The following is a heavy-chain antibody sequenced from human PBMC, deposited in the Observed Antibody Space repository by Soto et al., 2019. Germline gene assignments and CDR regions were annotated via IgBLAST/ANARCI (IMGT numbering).Heavy chain of an antibody. CDR3: ARGDPIIRYFDWLLDAFDI. CDR2: IYYSGST. V-gene: IGHV4-31*03. Sequence: SLTYTVSGGIMRSGGYNGGWIRQHPGNGLEWIGYIYYSGSTYYNPSLKSRVTISVDTSKNQFSLKLSSVTAADTAVYYCARGDPIIRYFDWLLDAFDIWGQGTMVT. CDR1: GGIMRSGGYN. D-gene: IGHD3-9*01. J-gene: IGHJ3*02.